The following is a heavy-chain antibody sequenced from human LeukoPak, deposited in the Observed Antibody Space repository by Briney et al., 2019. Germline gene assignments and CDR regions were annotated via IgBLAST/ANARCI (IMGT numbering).Heavy chain of an antibody. CDR1: GFTFTSYS. J-gene: IGHJ4*02. Sequence: LTGGSLRLSCAASGFTFTSYSMNWVRQAPGKGLEWVSTISGGGGSTYYADSVKGRFTIPRDNSKNTLYLQVNSLRAEDTAVYYCAKGGKWDVTPFDYWGQGTLVTVSS. V-gene: IGHV3-23*01. D-gene: IGHD1-26*01. CDR3: AKGGKWDVTPFDY. CDR2: ISGGGGST.